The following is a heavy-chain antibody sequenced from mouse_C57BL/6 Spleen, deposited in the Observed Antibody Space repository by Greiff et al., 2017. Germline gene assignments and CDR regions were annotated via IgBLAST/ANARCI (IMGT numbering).Heavy chain of an antibody. Sequence: EVQVVESEGGLVQPGSSMKLSCTASGFTFSDYYMAWVRQVPEKGLEWVANINYDGSSTYYLDSLKSRFIISRDNAKNILYLQMSSLKSEDTATYYCARDVEYFDVWGTGTTVTVSS. CDR1: GFTFSDYY. V-gene: IGHV5-16*01. CDR2: INYDGSST. CDR3: ARDVEYFDV. J-gene: IGHJ1*03.